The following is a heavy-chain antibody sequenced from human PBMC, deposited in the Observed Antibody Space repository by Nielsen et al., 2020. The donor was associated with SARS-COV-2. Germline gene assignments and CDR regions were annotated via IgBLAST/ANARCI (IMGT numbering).Heavy chain of an antibody. V-gene: IGHV3-11*06. CDR1: GSTFSDYY. Sequence: GGSLRLSCAASGSTFSDYYMSWIRQAPGKGLEWVSYISSSRSYTNYADSVKGRFTISRDNAKDLLYLQMNSLRAEDTAVYFCARNSGWYDSTLYWGLGTLVTVSS. D-gene: IGHD6-13*01. CDR3: ARNSGWYDSTLY. CDR2: ISSSRSYT. J-gene: IGHJ4*02.